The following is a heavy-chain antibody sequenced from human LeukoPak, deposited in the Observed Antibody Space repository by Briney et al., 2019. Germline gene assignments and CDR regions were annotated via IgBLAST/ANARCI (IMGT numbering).Heavy chain of an antibody. J-gene: IGHJ4*02. CDR2: LNFDGSDT. CDR1: GFTFRSYW. CDR3: AKDLVDTAMVCDY. D-gene: IGHD5-18*01. V-gene: IGHV3-74*01. Sequence: GGSLRLSCATSGFTFRSYWMHWVRQAPGKGLVWVSRLNFDGSDTSYADSVKGRFTISRDNSKNTLYLQMNSLRAEDTAVYYCAKDLVDTAMVCDYWGQGTLVTVSS.